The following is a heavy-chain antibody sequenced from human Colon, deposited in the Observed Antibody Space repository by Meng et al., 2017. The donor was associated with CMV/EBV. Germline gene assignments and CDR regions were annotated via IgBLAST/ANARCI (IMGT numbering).Heavy chain of an antibody. CDR1: GFTVSSNY. V-gene: IGHV3-66*02. D-gene: IGHD1-14*01. CDR3: ARDLTTTLDY. Sequence: WGSLRLSCAASGFTVSSNYMSWVRQAPGKGLEWVSVIYSAGSTYYADSVKGRFTISRDNSKNTLYLQMNSLRAEDTAVYYCARDLTTTLDYWGQGTLVTVSS. J-gene: IGHJ4*02. CDR2: IYSAGST.